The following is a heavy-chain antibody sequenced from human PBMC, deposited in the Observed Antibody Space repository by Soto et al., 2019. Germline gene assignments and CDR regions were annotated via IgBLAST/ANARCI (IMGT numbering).Heavy chain of an antibody. Sequence: EVPLMESGGGLVQPGGSLRLSCAASTFIFSNASINWVRQAPGKGPEWVGRVRSKADGGTTDYAAPVIGRFTISRDNSKNTLYLQMDSLKTEDTAVYYCATTYTGSYSFYFDSWGQGTLVTVSS. CDR3: ATTYTGSYSFYFDS. V-gene: IGHV3-15*07. CDR2: VRSKADGGTT. D-gene: IGHD1-26*01. CDR1: TFIFSNAS. J-gene: IGHJ4*02.